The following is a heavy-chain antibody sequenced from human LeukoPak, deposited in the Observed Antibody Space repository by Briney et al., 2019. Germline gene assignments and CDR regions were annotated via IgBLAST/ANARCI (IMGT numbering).Heavy chain of an antibody. CDR2: IYYSGST. D-gene: IGHD4-17*01. Sequence: SETLSLTCTVSGGSISSYYWSWIRQPPGQGLEWIGYIYYSGSTNYNPSLKSRVTISVDTSKNQFSLKLSSVTAADTAVYYCARGDYSDYWGQGTLVTVSS. CDR3: ARGDYSDY. J-gene: IGHJ4*02. V-gene: IGHV4-59*01. CDR1: GGSISSYY.